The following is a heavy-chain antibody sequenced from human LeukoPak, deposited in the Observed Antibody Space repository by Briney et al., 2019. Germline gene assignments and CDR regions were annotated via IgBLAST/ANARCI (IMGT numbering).Heavy chain of an antibody. Sequence: GESLKISCKGSGYSFTSYWIGLGRQMAGEGLGGVGIIYPGDSDTRYSPSFQGQVTISADKSISTAYLQWSSLKASDTAMYYCARIAPPPEIVGATLDYWGQGTLVTVSS. J-gene: IGHJ4*02. CDR3: ARIAPPPEIVGATLDY. V-gene: IGHV5-51*01. D-gene: IGHD1-26*01. CDR1: GYSFTSYW. CDR2: IYPGDSDT.